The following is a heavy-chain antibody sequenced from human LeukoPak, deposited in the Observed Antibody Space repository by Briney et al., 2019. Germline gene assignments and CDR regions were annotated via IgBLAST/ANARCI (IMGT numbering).Heavy chain of an antibody. D-gene: IGHD2-15*01. CDR2: INPNSGGT. J-gene: IGHJ5*02. CDR3: ARGYCSGGTCYLVENWLDP. CDR1: GYTLTAYY. V-gene: IGHV1-2*06. Sequence: GASVKVSCKASGYTLTAYYIYWVRQAPGQGLEWMGRINPNSGGTDYAQNFQGRVTMTRDTSISTAYMVLSRLRSDDTAVYYCARGYCSGGTCYLVENWLDPWGQGTLVTVSS.